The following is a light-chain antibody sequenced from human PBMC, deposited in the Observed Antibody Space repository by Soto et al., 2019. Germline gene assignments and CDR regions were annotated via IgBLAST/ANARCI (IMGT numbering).Light chain of an antibody. CDR2: GAS. J-gene: IGKJ1*01. V-gene: IGKV3-15*01. CDR3: QPYNNWLPWR. CDR1: QRVSSN. Sequence: TLSFSKWSRCPLSWSACQRVSSNVAWYQQTPGQAPRLLIYGASTRATGIPARFSGSGSGTAFTLTISSFQSEDFGVCDCQPYNNWLPWRFGDGTKV.